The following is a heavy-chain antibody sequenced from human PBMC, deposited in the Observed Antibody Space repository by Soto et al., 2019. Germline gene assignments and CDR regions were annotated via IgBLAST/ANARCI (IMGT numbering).Heavy chain of an antibody. D-gene: IGHD4-17*01. J-gene: IGHJ4*02. Sequence: SETLSLTCSVSGGSVSDKTYYWSWIRQPPGKRLEWIGYVYYSGTTNYNPSLKSRVTISVDLSKNQFSLRLSSVTTADTALYYCARTTTVPNTLRSRYFFDYWGQGTLVTVSS. CDR1: GGSVSDKTYY. V-gene: IGHV4-61*01. CDR2: VYYSGTT. CDR3: ARTTTVPNTLRSRYFFDY.